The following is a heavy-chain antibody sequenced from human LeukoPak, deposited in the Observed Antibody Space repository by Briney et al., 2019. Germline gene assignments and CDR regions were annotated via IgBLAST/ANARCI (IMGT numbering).Heavy chain of an antibody. V-gene: IGHV3-74*01. J-gene: IGHJ4*02. D-gene: IGHD2-15*01. CDR1: GFTFSDYW. CDR2: INADEDRA. Sequence: GGSLRLSCAASGFTFSDYWMHWVRQAPGKGLVWVSHINADEDRAAYADSVNGRFTISRDNARNTLYLQMNSLRAEDTAVYYCARGGPIYCSDDSCYPGDYWGQGTLVTVSS. CDR3: ARGGPIYCSDDSCYPGDY.